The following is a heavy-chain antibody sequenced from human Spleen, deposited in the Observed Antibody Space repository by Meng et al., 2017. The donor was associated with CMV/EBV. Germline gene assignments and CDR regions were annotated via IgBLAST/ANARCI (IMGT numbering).Heavy chain of an antibody. V-gene: IGHV3-9*01. CDR2: ISWNSGSI. D-gene: IGHD3-22*01. CDR1: GFTFDDYA. Sequence: SLKISFAASGFTFDDYAMHWVRQAPGKGLEWVSGISWNSGSIGYADSVKGRFTISRDNAKNSLYLQMNSLRAEDTAVYYCARRCYYDSSGCSDAFDIWGQGTMVTVSS. CDR3: ARRCYYDSSGCSDAFDI. J-gene: IGHJ3*02.